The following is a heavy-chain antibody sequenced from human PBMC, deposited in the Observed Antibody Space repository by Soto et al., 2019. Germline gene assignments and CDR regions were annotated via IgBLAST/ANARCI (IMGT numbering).Heavy chain of an antibody. V-gene: IGHV3-23*01. Sequence: GGSLRLSCAASGFTFSSYAMSWVRQAPGKGLEWVSAISGSGGSTYYADSVKGRFTISRDNSKNKLYLQMNSLGAEDTAVYYCAKIGGYCSSTSCADYWGQGTLVTVSS. D-gene: IGHD2-2*01. CDR1: GFTFSSYA. J-gene: IGHJ4*02. CDR2: ISGSGGST. CDR3: AKIGGYCSSTSCADY.